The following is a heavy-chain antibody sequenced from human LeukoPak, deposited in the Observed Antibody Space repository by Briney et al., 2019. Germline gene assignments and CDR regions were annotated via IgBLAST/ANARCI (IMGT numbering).Heavy chain of an antibody. J-gene: IGHJ4*02. CDR2: INPNSGGT. V-gene: IGHV1-2*02. Sequence: VASVKVSCKASGYTFTGYYMHWVRQAPGQGLEWMGWINPNSGGTNYAQEFQGRVTMTRDTSISTAYMELSRLRSDDTAVYYCAPSWHSSSWYFDYWGQGTLVTVSS. CDR1: GYTFTGYY. D-gene: IGHD6-13*01. CDR3: APSWHSSSWYFDY.